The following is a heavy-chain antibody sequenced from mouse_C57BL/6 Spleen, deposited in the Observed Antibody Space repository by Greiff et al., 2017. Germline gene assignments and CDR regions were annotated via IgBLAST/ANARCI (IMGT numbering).Heavy chain of an antibody. CDR1: GYTFTDYN. J-gene: IGHJ2*01. D-gene: IGHD2-1*01. CDR2: INPNNGGT. Sequence: EVQLQQSGPELVKPGASVKMSCKASGYTFTDYNMHWVKQSHGKSLEWIGYINPNNGGTSYNQKFKGKATLTVTKSSSTAYMELRSLTSEDSAVYYCARGGYGNYVFDYWGQGTTLTVSS. CDR3: ARGGYGNYVFDY. V-gene: IGHV1-22*01.